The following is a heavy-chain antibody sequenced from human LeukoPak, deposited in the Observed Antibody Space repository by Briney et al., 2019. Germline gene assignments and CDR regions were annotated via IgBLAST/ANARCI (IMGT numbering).Heavy chain of an antibody. D-gene: IGHD6-19*01. V-gene: IGHV1-46*01. CDR3: ARFAVHRRIAVDGQFGLDY. Sequence: ASVKVSCKASGYTFTSYGISWVRQAPGQGLEWMGIINPSGGSTNYAQKFQGRVTMTRDTSTSTVYMELSSLRSEDTAVYYCARFAVHRRIAVDGQFGLDYWGQGTLVTVSS. CDR1: GYTFTSYG. CDR2: INPSGGST. J-gene: IGHJ4*02.